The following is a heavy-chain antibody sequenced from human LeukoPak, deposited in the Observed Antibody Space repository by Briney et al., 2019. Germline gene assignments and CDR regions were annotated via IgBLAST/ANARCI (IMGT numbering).Heavy chain of an antibody. V-gene: IGHV3-48*01. CDR1: GFTFSIYA. Sequence: GRSLRLSCAASGFTFSIYAMSWVRQAPGRGLEWLSYISTSSDTIYYADSVKGRFTTSRDNAQNSLYLQMNSLRAEDTAVYYCATTLDYWGQGTPVTVSS. CDR2: ISTSSDTI. CDR3: ATTLDY. J-gene: IGHJ4*02.